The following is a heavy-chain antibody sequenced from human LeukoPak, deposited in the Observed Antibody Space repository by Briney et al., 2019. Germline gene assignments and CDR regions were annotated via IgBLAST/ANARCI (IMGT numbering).Heavy chain of an antibody. J-gene: IGHJ4*02. CDR2: IKWKGDGETT. CDR3: TTESGSFEY. D-gene: IGHD1-26*01. Sequence: GGSLRLSCAASGFTFSNALRSWVRHAPGKGLERFCRIKWKGDGETTDYAARLKGRFTISRDDSKNTLYLQINSLKTDDKSFYYCTTESGSFEYWGQGTLVSVSS. V-gene: IGHV3-15*01. CDR1: GFTFSNAL.